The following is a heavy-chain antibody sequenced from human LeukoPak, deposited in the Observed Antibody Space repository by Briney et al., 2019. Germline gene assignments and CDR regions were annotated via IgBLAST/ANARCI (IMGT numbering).Heavy chain of an antibody. D-gene: IGHD6-13*01. J-gene: IGHJ4*02. CDR2: INHSGST. CDR3: ARGQVAAAGTPDY. Sequence: SETLSLTCAVYGGSFSGYYWSWIRQPPGKGLEWIGEINHSGSTNYNPSLKSRVTISVDTSKNQFSLKLSSVTAADTAVYYCARGQVAAAGTPDYWGQGTLVTVSS. V-gene: IGHV4-34*01. CDR1: GGSFSGYY.